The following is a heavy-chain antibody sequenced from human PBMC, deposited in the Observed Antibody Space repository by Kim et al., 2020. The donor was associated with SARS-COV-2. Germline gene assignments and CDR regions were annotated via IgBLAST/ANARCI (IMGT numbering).Heavy chain of an antibody. D-gene: IGHD3-3*01. J-gene: IGHJ5*02. V-gene: IGHV4-34*01. CDR1: GGSFSGYY. Sequence: SETLSLTCAVYGGSFSGYYWSWIRQPPGKGLEWIGEINHSGSTNYNPSLKSRVTISVDTSKNQFSLKLSSVTAADTAVYYCARGLGGRILRFLGGAFGPWGQGTLVTVSS. CDR3: ARGLGGRILRFLGGAFGP. CDR2: INHSGST.